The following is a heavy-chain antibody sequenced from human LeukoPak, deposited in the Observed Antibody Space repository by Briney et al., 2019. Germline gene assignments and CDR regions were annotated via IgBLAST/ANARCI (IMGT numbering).Heavy chain of an antibody. CDR3: ANLLWFGELNNPDAFDI. V-gene: IGHV3-23*01. CDR2: ISGSGGST. D-gene: IGHD3-10*01. J-gene: IGHJ3*02. CDR1: GYTFSSYA. Sequence: PGGSLRLSCAASGYTFSSYAMSWVRQAPGKGLEWVSAISGSGGSTYYADSVKGRFTISRDNSKNTLYLQMNSLRAEDTAVYYRANLLWFGELNNPDAFDIWGQGTMVTVSS.